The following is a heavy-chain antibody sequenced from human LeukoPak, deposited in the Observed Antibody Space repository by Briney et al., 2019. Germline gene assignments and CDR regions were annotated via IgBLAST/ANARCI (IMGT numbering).Heavy chain of an antibody. Sequence: GGSLRLSCAASGFAFSTYSMNWVRQAPGKGLEWVSYISSSGNTIYYADSVKGRFTISRDNAQNTLYLQMNSLRAEDTAVYYCAREHIAARIDAFDMWGQGTMVTVSS. CDR2: ISSSGNTI. V-gene: IGHV3-48*04. CDR1: GFAFSTYS. D-gene: IGHD6-6*01. CDR3: AREHIAARIDAFDM. J-gene: IGHJ3*02.